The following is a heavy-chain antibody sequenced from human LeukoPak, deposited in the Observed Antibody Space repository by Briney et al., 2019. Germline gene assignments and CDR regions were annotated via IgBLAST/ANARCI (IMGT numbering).Heavy chain of an antibody. CDR1: GYSISSGYY. V-gene: IGHV4-38-2*02. CDR3: ARAGITGLEFDY. Sequence: SETLSLTCTVSGYSISSGYYWGWIRQPPGKGLEWIGSIYHSGSTYYNPFLKSRVTISVDTSKNQFSLKLSSVTAADTAVYYCARAGITGLEFDYWGQGTLVTVSS. J-gene: IGHJ4*02. CDR2: IYHSGST. D-gene: IGHD1-20*01.